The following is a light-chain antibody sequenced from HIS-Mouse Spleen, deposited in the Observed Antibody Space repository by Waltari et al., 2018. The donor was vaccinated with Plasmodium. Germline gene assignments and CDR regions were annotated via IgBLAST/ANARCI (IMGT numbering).Light chain of an antibody. V-gene: IGLV2-23*01. CDR3: CSYAGSSTNWV. J-gene: IGLJ3*02. Sequence: QSALTQPASVSGSPGQSITISCPGPSSDVGRYNLVSWYQQHLGKAPKLMIYEGSKRPSGVSNRFSGSKSGNTASLTISGLQAEDEADYYCCSYAGSSTNWVFGGGTKLTVL. CDR1: SSDVGRYNL. CDR2: EGS.